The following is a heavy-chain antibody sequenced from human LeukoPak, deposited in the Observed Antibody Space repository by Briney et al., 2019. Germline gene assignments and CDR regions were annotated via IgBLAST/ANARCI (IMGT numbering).Heavy chain of an antibody. CDR3: ARELTPIEAYYYDSSGYYDPYGAFDI. Sequence: TSETLSLTCTVSGGSISSGGYYWSWIRQHPGKGLEWIGYIYCSGSTYYNPSLKSRVTISVDTSKNQFSLKLSSVTAADTAVYYCARELTPIEAYYYDSSGYYDPYGAFDIWGQGTMVTVSS. CDR1: GGSISSGGYY. D-gene: IGHD3-22*01. V-gene: IGHV4-31*03. CDR2: IYCSGST. J-gene: IGHJ3*02.